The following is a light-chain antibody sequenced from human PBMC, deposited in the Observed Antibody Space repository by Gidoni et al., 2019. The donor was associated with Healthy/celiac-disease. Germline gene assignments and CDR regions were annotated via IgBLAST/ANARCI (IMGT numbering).Light chain of an antibody. V-gene: IGKV1-39*01. J-gene: IGKJ4*01. CDR3: QQSYSTPG. CDR2: AAS. CDR1: QSISSY. Sequence: IQMTQSPSSLSASVGDRVTITCRASQSISSYLNWYQQKPGKAPKLLIYAASSLQSGVPSRFSGSGSGTDFTLTISSLQPEDFATYYCQQSYSTPGFGGGTKVEIK.